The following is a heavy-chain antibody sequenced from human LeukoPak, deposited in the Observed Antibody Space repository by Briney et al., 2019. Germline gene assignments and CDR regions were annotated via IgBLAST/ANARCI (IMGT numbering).Heavy chain of an antibody. CDR1: GFTFGSYS. D-gene: IGHD3-10*01. J-gene: IGHJ4*02. V-gene: IGHV3-48*02. CDR2: IRGSSSDI. CDR3: ARDWFSGTNYKPLFDY. Sequence: GGSLRLSCAASGFTFGSYSMNWVRQAPGKGLEWVSYIRGSSSDIKYADSVKGRFTISRDNAKNSLYLQMNSLRDEDTAVYYCARDWFSGTNYKPLFDYWGQGTLVTVSS.